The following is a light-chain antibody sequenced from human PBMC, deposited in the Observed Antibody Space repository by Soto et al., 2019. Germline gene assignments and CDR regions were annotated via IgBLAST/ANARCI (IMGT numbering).Light chain of an antibody. CDR3: QQYNNWPPYT. Sequence: IVMTQSPATLSVSPGERATLSCRASQSVSSNLAWYQQKPGQAPRLLIYGASTRATGIPARFSGSGSGTEFTITIISLQSEDFSVYYCQQYNNWPPYTFGQGTKLEIK. CDR1: QSVSSN. J-gene: IGKJ2*01. V-gene: IGKV3-15*01. CDR2: GAS.